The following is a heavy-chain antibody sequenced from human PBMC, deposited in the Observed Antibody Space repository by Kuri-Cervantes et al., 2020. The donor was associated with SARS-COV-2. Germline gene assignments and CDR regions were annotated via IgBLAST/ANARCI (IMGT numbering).Heavy chain of an antibody. CDR3: AKNPVPAAIRFDY. J-gene: IGHJ4*02. CDR1: GFAFSSYA. Sequence: LSLTCAASGFAFSSYAMSWVRQAPGKGLEWVSAISGSGGSTYYADSVKDRFTISRDNSKNTLYLQMNSLRAEDTAVYYCAKNPVPAAIRFDYWGQGTLVTVSS. CDR2: ISGSGGST. V-gene: IGHV3-23*01. D-gene: IGHD2-2*01.